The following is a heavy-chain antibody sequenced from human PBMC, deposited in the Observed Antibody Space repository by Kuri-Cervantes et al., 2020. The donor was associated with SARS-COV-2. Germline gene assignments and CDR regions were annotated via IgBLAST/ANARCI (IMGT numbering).Heavy chain of an antibody. CDR3: ATTLVGARNY. Sequence: ETLSLTCVASGFTFSSYSMNWVRQAPGKGLEWVSSISSSSSYIYYADSVKGRFTISRDNAKNSLYLQMNSLRAEDTAVYYCATTLVGARNYWGQGTLVTVSS. J-gene: IGHJ4*02. CDR1: GFTFSSYS. CDR2: ISSSSSYI. D-gene: IGHD1-26*01. V-gene: IGHV3-21*01.